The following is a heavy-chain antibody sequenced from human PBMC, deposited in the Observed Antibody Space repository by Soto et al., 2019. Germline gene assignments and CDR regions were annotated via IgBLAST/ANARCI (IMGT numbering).Heavy chain of an antibody. Sequence: GGSLRLSCAASGFTFSSYAMSWVRQAPGKGLEWVSAISGSGGSTYYADSVKGRFTISRDNSKNTPYLQMNSLRAEDTAVYYCAKLSLRFLEWRHRALDYWGQGTLVTVSS. CDR1: GFTFSSYA. CDR2: ISGSGGST. V-gene: IGHV3-23*01. CDR3: AKLSLRFLEWRHRALDY. J-gene: IGHJ4*02. D-gene: IGHD3-3*01.